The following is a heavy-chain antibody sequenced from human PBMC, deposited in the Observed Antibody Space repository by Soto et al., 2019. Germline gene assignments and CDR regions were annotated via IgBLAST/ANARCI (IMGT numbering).Heavy chain of an antibody. CDR2: ISAYNGDT. CDR3: ARHDSSGYYRRSGAFDI. CDR1: GYTFTSYG. Sequence: ASVKVSCKASGYTFTSYGISWVRQAPGQGLEWMGWISAYNGDTNYAQKLQGRVTMTTDTSTSTAYMELRSLRSDDTAVYYCARHDSSGYYRRSGAFDIWGQGTMVTVSS. V-gene: IGHV1-18*01. D-gene: IGHD3-22*01. J-gene: IGHJ3*02.